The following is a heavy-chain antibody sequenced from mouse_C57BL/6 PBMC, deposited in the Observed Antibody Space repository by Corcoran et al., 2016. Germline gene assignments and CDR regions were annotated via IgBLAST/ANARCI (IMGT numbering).Heavy chain of an antibody. J-gene: IGHJ1*03. V-gene: IGHV1-81*01. Sequence: QVQLQQSGAELARPGASVKLSCKASGYTFTSYGISWVKQRTGQGLEWIGYIYPNNGGNGYNQQFKGKATLTVDKSSSTAYMELRSLTSEDSAVYYCARGGYGNSYWYFDVWGTGTTVTVSS. CDR1: GYTFTSYG. CDR2: IYPNNGGN. D-gene: IGHD2-1*01. CDR3: ARGGYGNSYWYFDV.